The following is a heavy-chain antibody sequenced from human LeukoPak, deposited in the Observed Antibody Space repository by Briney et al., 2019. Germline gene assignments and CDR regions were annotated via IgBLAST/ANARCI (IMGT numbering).Heavy chain of an antibody. D-gene: IGHD3-3*01. CDR2: IYTSGST. CDR3: ARQDNDFAIDY. V-gene: IGHV4-61*02. CDR1: GGSISSGSYY. J-gene: IGHJ4*02. Sequence: PSQTLSLTCTASGGSISSGSYYWSWIRQPAGKGLEWIGRIYTSGSTNYNPSLKSRVTISVDTSKNQFSLKLSSVTAADTAVYYCARQDNDFAIDYWGQGTLVTVSS.